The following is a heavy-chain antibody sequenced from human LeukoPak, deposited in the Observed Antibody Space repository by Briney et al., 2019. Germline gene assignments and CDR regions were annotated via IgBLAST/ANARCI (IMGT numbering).Heavy chain of an antibody. V-gene: IGHV4-30-4*07. CDR1: GDSISSDGHS. D-gene: IGHD1-26*01. CDR2: IYHSGAA. J-gene: IGHJ4*02. CDR3: VRGVGGEYFYFDR. Sequence: SETLSLTCGVSGDSISSDGHSWSWIRQPPGKGLEWVGYIYHSGAAYHNPSLKSRLALSVDTSNNQLSLRLRSVTAADTAVYYCVRGVGGEYFYFDRWGQGALVTVSA.